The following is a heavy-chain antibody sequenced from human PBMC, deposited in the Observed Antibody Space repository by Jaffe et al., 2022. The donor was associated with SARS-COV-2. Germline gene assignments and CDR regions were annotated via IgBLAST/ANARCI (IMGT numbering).Heavy chain of an antibody. CDR2: IKSKTDGGTT. V-gene: IGHV3-15*01. CDR3: TTHPWWDYYYGMDV. D-gene: IGHD2-8*02. CDR1: GFTFSNAW. J-gene: IGHJ6*02. Sequence: EVQLVESGGGLVKPGGSLRLSCAASGFTFSNAWMSWVRQAPGKGLEWVGRIKSKTDGGTTDYAAPVKGRFTISRDDSKNTLYLQMNSLKTEDTAVYYCTTHPWWDYYYGMDVWGQGTTVTVSS.